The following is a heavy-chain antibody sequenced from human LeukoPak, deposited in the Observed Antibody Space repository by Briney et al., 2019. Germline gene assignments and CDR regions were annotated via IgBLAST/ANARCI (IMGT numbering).Heavy chain of an antibody. V-gene: IGHV1-8*01. CDR2: MNPNSGNT. J-gene: IGHJ4*02. Sequence: ASVKVSCKASGYTFTSYDINWVRQATGQGLEWMGWMNPNSGNTGYAQKFQGRVTMTRNSSISTAYMELSSLRSEDTAVYYCASRGYSSGGFDYWGQGTLVTVSS. D-gene: IGHD6-19*01. CDR3: ASRGYSSGGFDY. CDR1: GYTFTSYD.